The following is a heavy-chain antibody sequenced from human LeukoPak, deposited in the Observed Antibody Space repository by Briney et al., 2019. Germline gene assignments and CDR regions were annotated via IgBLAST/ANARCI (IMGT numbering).Heavy chain of an antibody. J-gene: IGHJ4*02. Sequence: GGSLRLSCAASGFTFSSYWMHWVRQAPGKGLVWVSRINSDGSSTSYADSAKGRFTISRDNAKNTLYLQMNSLRAEDTAVYYCARGSSGYSLFDSWGQGTLVTVSS. V-gene: IGHV3-74*01. CDR3: ARGSSGYSLFDS. CDR1: GFTFSSYW. CDR2: INSDGSST. D-gene: IGHD3-3*01.